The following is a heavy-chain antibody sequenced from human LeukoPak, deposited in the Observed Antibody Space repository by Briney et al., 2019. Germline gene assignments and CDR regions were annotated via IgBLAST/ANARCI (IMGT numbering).Heavy chain of an antibody. CDR2: ICAYNGNT. CDR3: ARDRSVVDYGMDV. Sequence: ASVKVSCKASGYTLTSYGISWVRQAPGQGLEWMGWICAYNGNTNSAQKLQGGVTMTPDTSTRAAYMERRSLRANDPAVYYCARDRSVVDYGMDVRGQGTTVTV. V-gene: IGHV1-18*01. D-gene: IGHD2-2*01. J-gene: IGHJ6*02. CDR1: GYTLTSYG.